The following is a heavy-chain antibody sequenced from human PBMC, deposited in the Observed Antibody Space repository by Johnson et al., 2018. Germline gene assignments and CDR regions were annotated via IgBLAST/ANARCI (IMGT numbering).Heavy chain of an antibody. J-gene: IGHJ3*01. CDR1: GFTFSSYA. Sequence: QVQLVESGGGVVQPGRSLRLSCAASGFTFSSYAIHWVRQAPGKGLEWVAFISYDGSNKYYADSVKGRFSIPRDNSKNTLYLQMNSLRVEDTAVYYCAGDRQWLVASDGFDFWGQGTMGTVSS. CDR2: ISYDGSNK. CDR3: AGDRQWLVASDGFDF. V-gene: IGHV3-30-3*01. D-gene: IGHD6-19*01.